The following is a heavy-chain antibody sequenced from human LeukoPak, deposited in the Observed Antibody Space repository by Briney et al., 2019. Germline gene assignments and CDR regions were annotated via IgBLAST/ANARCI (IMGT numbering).Heavy chain of an antibody. CDR3: ARLQYCSGGSCYQTDY. CDR2: INHSGST. D-gene: IGHD2-15*01. J-gene: IGHJ4*02. V-gene: IGHV4-39*07. CDR1: GGPISSSSYY. Sequence: SKTLSLTCTVSGGPISSSSYYWGWIRQPPGKGLEWIGEINHSGSTNYNPSLKSRVTISVDTSKNQFSLKLSSVTAADTAVYYCARLQYCSGGSCYQTDYWGQGTLVTVSS.